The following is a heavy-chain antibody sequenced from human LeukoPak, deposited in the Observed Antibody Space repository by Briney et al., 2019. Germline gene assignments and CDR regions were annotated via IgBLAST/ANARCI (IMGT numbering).Heavy chain of an antibody. Sequence: GGSLRLSCAASGFTFSSYWMSWVRQAPGKGLEWVSAISGSGGSTYYADSVKGRFTISRDNSKNTLYLQMNSLRAEDTAVYYCAKVWGVVAARVFHFDYWGQGTLVTVSS. V-gene: IGHV3-23*01. CDR2: ISGSGGST. D-gene: IGHD2-15*01. CDR3: AKVWGVVAARVFHFDY. J-gene: IGHJ4*02. CDR1: GFTFSSYW.